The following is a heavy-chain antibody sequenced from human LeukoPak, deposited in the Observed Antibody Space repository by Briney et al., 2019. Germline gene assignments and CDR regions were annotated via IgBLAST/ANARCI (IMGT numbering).Heavy chain of an antibody. D-gene: IGHD3-22*01. CDR1: GFTFSNVW. V-gene: IGHV3-23*01. CDR2: ISGSGGST. CDR3: AAHRLYYYDSSGYSDY. J-gene: IGHJ4*02. Sequence: GGSLRLSCAASGFTFSNVWMSWVRQAPGKGVEWVSAISGSGGSTYYADSVKSRFTISRDNSKNTLYLQMNSLRAEDTAVYYCAAHRLYYYDSSGYSDYWGQGTLVTVSS.